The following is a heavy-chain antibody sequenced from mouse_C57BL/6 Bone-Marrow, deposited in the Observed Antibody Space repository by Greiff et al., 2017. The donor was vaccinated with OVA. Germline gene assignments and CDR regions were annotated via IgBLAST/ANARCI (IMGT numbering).Heavy chain of an antibody. Sequence: VKVVESGPELVKPGASVKISCKASGYAFSSSWMNWVKQRPGKGLEWIGRIYPGDGDTNYNGKFKGKATLTADKSSSTAYMQLSSLTSEDSAVYFCARSLAYYSNWAWFAYWGQGTLVTVSA. D-gene: IGHD2-5*01. J-gene: IGHJ3*01. CDR2: IYPGDGDT. CDR3: ARSLAYYSNWAWFAY. V-gene: IGHV1-82*01. CDR1: GYAFSSSW.